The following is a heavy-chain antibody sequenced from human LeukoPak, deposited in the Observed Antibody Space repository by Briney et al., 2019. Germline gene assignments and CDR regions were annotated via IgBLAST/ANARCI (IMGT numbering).Heavy chain of an antibody. V-gene: IGHV3-15*01. J-gene: IGHJ5*02. D-gene: IGHD4-17*01. CDR3: TTGHYFDYGWFDP. CDR1: GFTFSNAW. Sequence: GGSLRLSCAASGFTFSNAWMSWVRQAPGKGLEWVGRIKSKTDGGTTDYAAPVKGRFTISRDDSKNTLYLQMNSLKTEDTAVYYCTTGHYFDYGWFDPWGQGTLVTVSS. CDR2: IKSKTDGGTT.